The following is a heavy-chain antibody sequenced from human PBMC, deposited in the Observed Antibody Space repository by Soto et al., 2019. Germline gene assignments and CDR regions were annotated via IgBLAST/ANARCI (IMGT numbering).Heavy chain of an antibody. CDR3: ARDGGCRDGYTVGCNWFDP. CDR1: GFTFSSYG. CDR2: IWYDGSNK. V-gene: IGHV3-33*01. D-gene: IGHD5-12*01. Sequence: QVQLVESGGGVVQPGSSLRLFVAASGFTFSSYGMHWVRQAPGKGLEWVAVIWYDGSNKYYADSVKGRFTISRDNSKNTLYLQINSLRAEDTAVYYCARDGGCRDGYTVGCNWFDPWGQGTLVTVSS. J-gene: IGHJ5*02.